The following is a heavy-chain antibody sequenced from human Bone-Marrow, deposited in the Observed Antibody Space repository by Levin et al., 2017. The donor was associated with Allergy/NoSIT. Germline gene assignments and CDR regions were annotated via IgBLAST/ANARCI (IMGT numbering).Heavy chain of an antibody. CDR2: IYYSGST. Sequence: SETLSLTCTVSGGSISSGDYYWSWIRQPPGKGLEWTGYIYYSGSTYYNPSLKSRVTISVDTSKNQFSLKLSSVTAADTAVYYCARDRWTPDYGDYGGNWFDPWGQGTLVTVSS. V-gene: IGHV4-30-4*01. J-gene: IGHJ5*02. CDR3: ARDRWTPDYGDYGGNWFDP. CDR1: GGSISSGDYY. D-gene: IGHD4-17*01.